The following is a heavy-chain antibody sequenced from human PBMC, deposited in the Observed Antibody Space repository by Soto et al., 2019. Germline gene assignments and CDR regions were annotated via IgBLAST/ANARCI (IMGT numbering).Heavy chain of an antibody. Sequence: GSLRLSCASPGLTVSTNYMSWVRQAPGKGLEWVSIMYSGGRTFHADSVKGRFTISRDKSKNMLYLQMNSLRAEDTAVYYCARVTTLAFDYWGQGTLVTVSS. J-gene: IGHJ4*02. CDR1: GLTVSTNY. CDR3: ARVTTLAFDY. CDR2: MYSGGRT. D-gene: IGHD1-1*01. V-gene: IGHV3-66*01.